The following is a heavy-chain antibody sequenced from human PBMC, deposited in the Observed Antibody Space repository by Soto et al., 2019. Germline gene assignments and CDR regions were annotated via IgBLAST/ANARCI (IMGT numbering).Heavy chain of an antibody. J-gene: IGHJ6*02. CDR3: ARDVTVAGYYYYYYGMDV. CDR1: GGTFSSYA. Sequence: QVQLVQSGAEVKKPGSSVKVSCKASGGTFSSYAISWVRQAPGQGLEWMGGIMPIFGTANYAQKFQGRVTITADKSTSTAYMELSSLRSEDTAVYYCARDVTVAGYYYYYYGMDVWGQGTTVTVSS. D-gene: IGHD6-19*01. CDR2: IMPIFGTA. V-gene: IGHV1-69*06.